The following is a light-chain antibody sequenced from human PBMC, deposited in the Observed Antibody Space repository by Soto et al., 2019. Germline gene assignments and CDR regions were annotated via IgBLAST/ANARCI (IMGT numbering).Light chain of an antibody. V-gene: IGKV4-1*01. CDR1: QSVLYSSNNRNY. J-gene: IGKJ4*01. CDR3: QQYYRTPLT. CDR2: WAS. Sequence: DIVMTQSPDSLAVSLGERATINCKSSQSVLYSSNNRNYLAWYQQKPGQSPKLLIYWASTRESGVPDRFSGSGSGTDFTLTISSLQAEDVAVYYCQQYYRTPLTFGGGTKVEI.